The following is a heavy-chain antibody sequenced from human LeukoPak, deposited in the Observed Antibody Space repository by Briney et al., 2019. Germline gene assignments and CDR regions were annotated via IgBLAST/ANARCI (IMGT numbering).Heavy chain of an antibody. Sequence: SGGSLRLSCPASGFTFSSYAMHWVRQAPGKGLEWVAVISYDGSNRYYADSVKGRFTISRDNSKNTLYLQMNSLRAEDTAVYYCARDPGYCSGGSCFTNYYGMDVWGQGTTVTVSS. V-gene: IGHV3-30-3*01. CDR2: ISYDGSNR. D-gene: IGHD2-15*01. CDR1: GFTFSSYA. CDR3: ARDPGYCSGGSCFTNYYGMDV. J-gene: IGHJ6*02.